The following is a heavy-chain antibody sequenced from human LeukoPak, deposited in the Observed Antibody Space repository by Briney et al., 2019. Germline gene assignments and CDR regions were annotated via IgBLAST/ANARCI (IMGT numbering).Heavy chain of an antibody. J-gene: IGHJ5*02. V-gene: IGHV1-46*01. D-gene: IGHD3-3*01. Sequence: ASVKVSCKASGFTFTSYYMHWVRQAPGQGLEWMGIINPSGGSTSYAQKFQGRVTMTRDTSTSTIYMELSSLRSEDTAVYYCARVGSDFWSGYYSGYWFDPWGQGTLVTVSS. CDR3: ARVGSDFWSGYYSGYWFDP. CDR2: INPSGGST. CDR1: GFTFTSYY.